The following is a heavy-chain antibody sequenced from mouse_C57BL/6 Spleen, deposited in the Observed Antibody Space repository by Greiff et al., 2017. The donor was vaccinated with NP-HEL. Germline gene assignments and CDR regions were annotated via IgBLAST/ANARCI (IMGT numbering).Heavy chain of an antibody. Sequence: VQLQQPGAELVRPGSSVKLSCKASGYTFTSYWMDWVKQRPGQGLEWIGNIYPSDSETHYNQKFKDKATLTVDKSSSTAYMQLSSLTSEDSAVYYCARDYYGSSGGSYFDYWGQGTTLTVSS. CDR2: IYPSDSET. D-gene: IGHD1-1*01. CDR1: GYTFTSYW. CDR3: ARDYYGSSGGSYFDY. V-gene: IGHV1-61*01. J-gene: IGHJ2*01.